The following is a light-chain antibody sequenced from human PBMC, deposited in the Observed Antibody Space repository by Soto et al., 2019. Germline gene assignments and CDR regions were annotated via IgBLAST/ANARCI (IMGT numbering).Light chain of an antibody. CDR3: QQSYTAASIT. V-gene: IGKV1-39*01. CDR2: AAS. J-gene: IGKJ5*01. Sequence: DIQMTQSPSSLSASVGDRVTITCRASQSINRNLNRYQHKPGKAPKLLIYAASTLQNGVPSRFSGGGSGTEFTLTINSLQPEDFGTYYCQQSYTAASITFGQGTRLEIK. CDR1: QSINRN.